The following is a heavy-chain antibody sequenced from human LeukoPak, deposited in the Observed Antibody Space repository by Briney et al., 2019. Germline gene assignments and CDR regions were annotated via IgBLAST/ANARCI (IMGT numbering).Heavy chain of an antibody. Sequence: GGSLRRSCAASGFTFSDHYMDWVRQAPGKGLEWVGRTRNKANSYTSEYAASVKGRFTISRDDSKNSLYLQMNSLKTEDTAVYYCGRIQYYYDSSGYYYASDYMDVWGKGTTVTVSS. CDR2: TRNKANSYTS. CDR1: GFTFSDHY. D-gene: IGHD3-22*01. CDR3: GRIQYYYDSSGYYYASDYMDV. V-gene: IGHV3-72*01. J-gene: IGHJ6*03.